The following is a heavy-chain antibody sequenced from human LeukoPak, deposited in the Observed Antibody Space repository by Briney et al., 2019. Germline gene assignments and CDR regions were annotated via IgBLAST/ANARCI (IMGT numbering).Heavy chain of an antibody. D-gene: IGHD3-10*01. CDR1: GGSISSYY. J-gene: IGHJ6*02. CDR2: IYYSGST. V-gene: IGHV4-59*01. Sequence: SETLSLTCTVSGGSISSYYWSWIRQPPGKGLEGIGYIYYSGSTNYNPSLKSRVTISVDTSKNQFSLKLSSVTAADTAVYYCARGRYYYGSGSYRPSYGMDVWGQGTTVTVSS. CDR3: ARGRYYYGSGSYRPSYGMDV.